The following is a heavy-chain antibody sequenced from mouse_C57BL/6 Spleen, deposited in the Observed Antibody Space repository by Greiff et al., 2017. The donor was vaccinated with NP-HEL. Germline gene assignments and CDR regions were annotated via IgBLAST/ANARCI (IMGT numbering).Heavy chain of an antibody. D-gene: IGHD3-2*02. CDR3: ARIPTAQATWGSFDY. V-gene: IGHV5-6*01. J-gene: IGHJ2*01. CDR2: ISSGGSYT. CDR1: GFTFSSYG. Sequence: EVKLVESGGDLVKPGGSLKLSCAASGFTFSSYGMSWVRQTPDKRLEWVATISSGGSYTYYPDSVKGRFTISRDNAKNTLYLQKSSLMTEDTAVYYCARIPTAQATWGSFDYWGQGTTLTVSS.